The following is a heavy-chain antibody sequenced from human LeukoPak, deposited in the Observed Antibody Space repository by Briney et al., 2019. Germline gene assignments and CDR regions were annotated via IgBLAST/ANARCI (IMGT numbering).Heavy chain of an antibody. CDR2: ISRSSRNT. CDR1: GFTFSSKS. Sequence: GRSLRLSCVVSGFTFSSKSINWVRQAPGKGLEWVSSISRSSRNTHYADSVKGRFTISRDNARKSVYLQMNSLRVEDTAVYYCATCGADCYSSYYFGMDVWGQGTTVTVYS. CDR3: ATCGADCYSSYYFGMDV. V-gene: IGHV3-21*01. J-gene: IGHJ6*02. D-gene: IGHD2-21*02.